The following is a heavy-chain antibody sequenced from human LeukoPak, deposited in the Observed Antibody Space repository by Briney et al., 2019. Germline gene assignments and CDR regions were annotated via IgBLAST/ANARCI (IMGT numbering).Heavy chain of an antibody. V-gene: IGHV4-59*01. J-gene: IGHJ6*02. D-gene: IGHD1-26*01. CDR2: IYYNGNT. CDR3: ARGRSNYYGMDV. Sequence: SETLSLTCSVSDGSINSYYWNWIRRPPGKGLEWIGYIYYNGNTDYSPSLKSRVTMSVDTSKNLFSLKVSSVTAADTAVYYCARGRSNYYGMDVWGQGTTVTVSS. CDR1: DGSINSYY.